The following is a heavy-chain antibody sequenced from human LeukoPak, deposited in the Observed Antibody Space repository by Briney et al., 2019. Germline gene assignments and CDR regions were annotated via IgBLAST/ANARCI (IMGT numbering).Heavy chain of an antibody. CDR3: ARLRHGGPYGYFDY. CDR1: GGSISSSSYY. CDR2: IYYSGST. V-gene: IGHV4-39*01. Sequence: PSETLSLTCTVSGGSISSSSYYWGWIRQPPGKGLEWIGSIYYSGSTYYNPSLKSRVTISVDTSKNQFSLKLSSVTAADTAVYYCARLRHGGPYGYFDYWGQGSLVTVSS. J-gene: IGHJ4*02. D-gene: IGHD4-23*01.